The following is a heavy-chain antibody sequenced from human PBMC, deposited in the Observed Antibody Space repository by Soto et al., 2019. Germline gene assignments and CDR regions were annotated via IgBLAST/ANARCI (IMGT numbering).Heavy chain of an antibody. CDR1: GDSINSDKYY. CDR3: ARLEGLATISYYFDF. V-gene: IGHV4-39*01. J-gene: IGHJ4*02. D-gene: IGHD3-9*01. CDR2: IYYRGNI. Sequence: SETLSLTCSVSGDSINSDKYYWGWIRQPPGKGLEWIGSIYYRGNIYYIPSLQTRVTISLDKSKSQFSLRLNSVTAADSAVYFCARLEGLATISYYFDFWGQGAQVTVSS.